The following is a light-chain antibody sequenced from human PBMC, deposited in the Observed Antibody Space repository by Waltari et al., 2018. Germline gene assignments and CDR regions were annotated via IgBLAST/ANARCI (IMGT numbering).Light chain of an antibody. J-gene: IGLJ3*02. CDR2: EVS. V-gene: IGLV2-8*01. Sequence: QSALTQPPSASGSPGQSVTISCTGTSSDVGGYNYVSWYQQHPGKAPKLMIYEVSQRPPVVPDRFSCSKSGNAASLTVSGLQAEDEADYYCSSYAGSNNLVFGGGTKLTVL. CDR1: SSDVGGYNY. CDR3: SSYAGSNNLV.